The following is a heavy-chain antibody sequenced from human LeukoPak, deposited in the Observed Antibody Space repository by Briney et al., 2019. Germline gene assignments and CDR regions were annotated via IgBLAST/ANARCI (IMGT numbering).Heavy chain of an antibody. CDR1: GYTFTSHG. J-gene: IGHJ4*02. V-gene: IGHV1-18*01. D-gene: IGHD2-8*01. Sequence: ASVKVSYKASGYTFTSHGISWVRQAPGQGLEWMGWISAYNGNTNYAQKLQGRVTMTTDTSTSTAYMELRSLRSDDTAVYYCARQWSPLYYFDYWGQGTLVTVSS. CDR2: ISAYNGNT. CDR3: ARQWSPLYYFDY.